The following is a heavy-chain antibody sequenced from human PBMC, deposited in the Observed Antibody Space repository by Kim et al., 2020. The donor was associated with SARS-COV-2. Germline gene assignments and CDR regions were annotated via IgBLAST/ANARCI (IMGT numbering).Heavy chain of an antibody. V-gene: IGHV4-39*01. Sequence: PSPKTRVTISVDTSKNQFSLMLSSVTAADTAVYYCARHGATSGYYAYFDYWGQGTLVTVSS. CDR3: ARHGATSGYYAYFDY. J-gene: IGHJ4*02. D-gene: IGHD3-22*01.